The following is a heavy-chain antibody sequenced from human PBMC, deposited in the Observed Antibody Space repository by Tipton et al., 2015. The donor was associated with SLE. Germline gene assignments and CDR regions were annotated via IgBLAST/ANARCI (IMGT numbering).Heavy chain of an antibody. CDR1: GFTFTGYY. Sequence: QSGAEVKKPGASVKVSCKTSGFTFTGYYFHWVRQAPGQGLEWMGWFNPNSGDTHYAQNFQGRVSMTRDTSISTAYLELSSLRSDDTAVYYCASGHGDCSGASCWATWGQGALVTVSS. CDR3: ASGHGDCSGASCWAT. J-gene: IGHJ5*02. V-gene: IGHV1-2*02. CDR2: FNPNSGDT. D-gene: IGHD2-15*01.